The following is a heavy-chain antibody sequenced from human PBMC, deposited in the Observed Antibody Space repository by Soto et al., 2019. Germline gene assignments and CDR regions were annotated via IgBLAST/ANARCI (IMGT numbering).Heavy chain of an antibody. D-gene: IGHD5-12*01. Sequence: QLLESGGGLVQPGGSLRLSCAASGFTMSTYSVTWVRQAPGKGLEWVSGISVTPGITFYADSVKGRFTISRDSSKNAVYLQTNSLRAEDTAMYFCSKWSGYGDLWGQGTLVTVSS. J-gene: IGHJ4*02. CDR3: SKWSGYGDL. V-gene: IGHV3-23*01. CDR1: GFTMSTYS. CDR2: ISVTPGIT.